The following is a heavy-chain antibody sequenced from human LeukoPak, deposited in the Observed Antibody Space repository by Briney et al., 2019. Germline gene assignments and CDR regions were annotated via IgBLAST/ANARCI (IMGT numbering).Heavy chain of an antibody. D-gene: IGHD6-13*01. V-gene: IGHV1-69*06. Sequence: SVKVSCKASGGTFSSYAISWVRQAPGQGLEWMGGIIPIFGTANYAQKFQGRVTITADKSTSTAYMELSSLRSEDTAVYYCARAPLHSSSWYDYYYYYMDVWGKGTTVTVSS. CDR1: GGTFSSYA. J-gene: IGHJ6*03. CDR3: ARAPLHSSSWYDYYYYYMDV. CDR2: IIPIFGTA.